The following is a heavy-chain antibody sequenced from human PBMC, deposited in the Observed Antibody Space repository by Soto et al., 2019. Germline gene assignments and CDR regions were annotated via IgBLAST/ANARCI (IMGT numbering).Heavy chain of an antibody. CDR3: ARIYDYGNYGRSYYMDV. Sequence: ESLKISCKGSGYSFTSYWIGWVRQMPGKGLEWMGIIYPGDSDTRYSPSFQGRVTISADKSISTAYLQWSSLKASDTAMYYCARIYDYGNYGRSYYMDVWGKGTTVTVSS. V-gene: IGHV5-51*01. CDR2: IYPGDSDT. J-gene: IGHJ6*03. CDR1: GYSFTSYW. D-gene: IGHD4-17*01.